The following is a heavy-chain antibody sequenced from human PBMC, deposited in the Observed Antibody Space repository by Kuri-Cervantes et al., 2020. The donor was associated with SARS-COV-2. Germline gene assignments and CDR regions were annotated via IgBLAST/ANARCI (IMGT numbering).Heavy chain of an antibody. CDR2: ISGSGGST. V-gene: IGHV3-23*01. J-gene: IGHJ6*02. Sequence: GGSLRLSCAASGFTFSSYAMSWVRQAPGKGLEWDSAISGSGGSTYYAGSVKGRFTISRDNSKNTLYLQMNSLRAEDTAVYYCAKCGELLTSSYYYYGMDVWGQGTTVTVSS. CDR1: GFTFSSYA. D-gene: IGHD1-26*01. CDR3: AKCGELLTSSYYYYGMDV.